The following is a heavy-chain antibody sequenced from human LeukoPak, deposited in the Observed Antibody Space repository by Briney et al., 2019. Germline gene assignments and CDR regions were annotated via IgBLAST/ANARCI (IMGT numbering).Heavy chain of an antibody. CDR1: GGSISSTSYY. D-gene: IGHD3-22*01. CDR2: FYYTGSI. J-gene: IGHJ2*01. Sequence: PSETLSLTCLVPGGSISSTSYYWGWIRQSPGRGLEWIGSFYYTGSIFDNPSLKSRVTISVDTSKNQFSLKLSSVTAADTAVYYCAGPHPRYYYDSSGSASTLYFDLWGRGTLVTVSS. CDR3: AGPHPRYYYDSSGSASTLYFDL. V-gene: IGHV4-39*07.